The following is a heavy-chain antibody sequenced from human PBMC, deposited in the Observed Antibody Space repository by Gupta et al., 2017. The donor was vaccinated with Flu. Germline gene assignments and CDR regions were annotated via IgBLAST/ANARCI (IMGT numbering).Heavy chain of an antibody. CDR3: ARELRPSLVVGVPAAHFDY. CDR2: ISSSGSTI. Sequence: NWVRQAPGKGLEWVSYISSSGSTIYYEDSVKGRFTISRDNAKNSLYLQMNSLRAEDTAVYYCARELRPSLVVGVPAAHFDYWGQGTLVTVSS. V-gene: IGHV3-48*03. J-gene: IGHJ4*02. D-gene: IGHD2-2*01.